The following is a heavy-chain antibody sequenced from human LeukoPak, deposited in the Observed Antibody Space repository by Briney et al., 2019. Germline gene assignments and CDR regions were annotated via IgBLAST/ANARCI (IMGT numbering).Heavy chain of an antibody. D-gene: IGHD1-14*01. V-gene: IGHV4-34*01. Sequence: SETLSLTCAVYGGSFSSYYWSWIRQPPGKGLEWIGEINHSGSPNYNPSLKSRVTISVDTSKNQFSLKLSSVTAADTAIYYCARATGNWGQGTLVTVSS. CDR2: INHSGSP. CDR1: GGSFSSYY. J-gene: IGHJ4*02. CDR3: ARATGN.